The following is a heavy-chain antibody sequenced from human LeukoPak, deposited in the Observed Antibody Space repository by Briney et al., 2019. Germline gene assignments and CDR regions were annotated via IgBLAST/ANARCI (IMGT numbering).Heavy chain of an antibody. J-gene: IGHJ4*02. Sequence: SETLSLTCAVYGGSFSGYYWSWIRQPPGKGLEWIGEINHSGSTNYNPSLKSRVTISVDTSTNQFSLKLSSVTAADTAVYYCARHSSSWPYYFDYWGQGTLVTVSS. CDR2: INHSGST. CDR1: GGSFSGYY. CDR3: ARHSSSWPYYFDY. V-gene: IGHV4-34*01. D-gene: IGHD6-13*01.